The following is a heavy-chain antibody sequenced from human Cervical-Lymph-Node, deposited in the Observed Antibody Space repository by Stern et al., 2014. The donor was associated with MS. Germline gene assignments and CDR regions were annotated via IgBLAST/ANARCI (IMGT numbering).Heavy chain of an antibody. CDR3: ASGRGSGYLHYYYSYGMDV. V-gene: IGHV1-18*01. D-gene: IGHD3-3*01. J-gene: IGHJ6*02. Sequence: VQLVQSGAEVKKPGASVKVSCKASAYTFTSYGITWVRQAPGQGLAWMGWISTYNGYTNYAQKVQGRVTMTTDTSTTTVYMELRSLRSDDTAVYYCASGRGSGYLHYYYSYGMDVWGQGTAVTVSS. CDR1: AYTFTSYG. CDR2: ISTYNGYT.